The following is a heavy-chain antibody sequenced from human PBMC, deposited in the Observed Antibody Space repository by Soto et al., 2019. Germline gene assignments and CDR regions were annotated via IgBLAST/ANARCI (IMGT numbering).Heavy chain of an antibody. Sequence: PSETLSLTCTVSGGAISGYYWTWIRQSAGKGLEWIGRIYSSGGTKYNPSLQSRVTMSLGTSKNQFSLRLTSVTAADTAVYYCARGQRFSDSFDPWGQGVQVTVSS. D-gene: IGHD3-3*01. J-gene: IGHJ5*02. CDR2: IYSSGGT. V-gene: IGHV4-4*07. CDR1: GGAISGYY. CDR3: ARGQRFSDSFDP.